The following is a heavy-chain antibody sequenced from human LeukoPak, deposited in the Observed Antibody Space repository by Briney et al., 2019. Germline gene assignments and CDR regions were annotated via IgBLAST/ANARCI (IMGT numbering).Heavy chain of an antibody. CDR1: GFTFSSNS. J-gene: IGHJ4*02. Sequence: GGSLRLSCAASGFTFSSNSMNWVRQAPGKGLERVSSISSSGNSVFYVDSLKGRFTISRDNAKNSLYLQMNSLRAEDTAVYYCARGDDGDSAIDYWGQGTLVTVSS. CDR3: ARGDDGDSAIDY. CDR2: ISSSGNSV. V-gene: IGHV3-21*01. D-gene: IGHD4-17*01.